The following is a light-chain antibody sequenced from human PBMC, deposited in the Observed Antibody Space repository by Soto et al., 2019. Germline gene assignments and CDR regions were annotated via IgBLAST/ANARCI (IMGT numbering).Light chain of an antibody. V-gene: IGLV2-14*01. CDR2: DVS. J-gene: IGLJ2*01. CDR3: SSYTTSSTLV. CDR1: SSDVGAYDS. Sequence: QSALTQPASVSGSPGQSIAISCTGTSSDVGAYDSVSWYQQHPGKAPKVMIYDVSHRPSGVSNRFSGSKSGNTASLTISGLQDEEAADYYCSSYTTSSTLVFGGGTKLTVL.